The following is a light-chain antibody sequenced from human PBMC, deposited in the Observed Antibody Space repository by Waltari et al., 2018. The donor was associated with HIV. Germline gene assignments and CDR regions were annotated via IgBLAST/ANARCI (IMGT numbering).Light chain of an antibody. V-gene: IGLV2-14*01. CDR3: RSYASSSAGV. Sequence: QSALTQPASVSGSPGQSITISCIGTSSDVGGYNYVSWYQQHPGKAPKLMIYEVSNRPSGVSNRFSGSKSGNTASLTITGLQAEDEADYYCRSYASSSAGVFGGGTKLTVL. J-gene: IGLJ2*01. CDR1: SSDVGGYNY. CDR2: EVS.